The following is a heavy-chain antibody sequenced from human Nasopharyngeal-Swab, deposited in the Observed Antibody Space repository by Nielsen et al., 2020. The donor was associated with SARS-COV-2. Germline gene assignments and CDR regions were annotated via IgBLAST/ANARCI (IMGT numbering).Heavy chain of an antibody. J-gene: IGHJ4*02. CDR3: AKDLRGPYFF. D-gene: IGHD2/OR15-2a*01. Sequence: GGSLRLSCVASGYSFRTYGMSWVRQAPGKGLEWVAAISGSGGISGSGGNTYYAGSVKGRFTISRDNSKNTLSLQMNSLRAEDTAVYYCAKDLRGPYFFWGQGTLVTVSS. CDR2: ISGSGGISGSGGNT. CDR1: GYSFRTYG. V-gene: IGHV3-23*01.